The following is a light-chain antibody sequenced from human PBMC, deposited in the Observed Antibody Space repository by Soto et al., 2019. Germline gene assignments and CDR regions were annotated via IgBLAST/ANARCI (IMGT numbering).Light chain of an antibody. CDR1: QSISSW. J-gene: IGKJ2*01. V-gene: IGKV1-5*03. CDR2: KAP. Sequence: DIQMTQSPSTLSASVGDRVTITCRASQSISSWLAWYQQKPGKAPKLLIYKAPTLESGVPSRFSGSGSGTEFTLTISSLQPDDVATYYCQQYYSHYTVGQGTKVEIK. CDR3: QQYYSHYT.